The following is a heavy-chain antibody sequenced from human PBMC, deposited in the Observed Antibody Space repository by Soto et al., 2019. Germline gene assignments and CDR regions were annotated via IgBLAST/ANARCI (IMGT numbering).Heavy chain of an antibody. CDR2: VYHNGLT. CDR3: ARDAALPGEADRFDY. Sequence: SATQSLTCDVSGDSIGSNVWWSWVRQPPGKGLEWIGEVYHNGLTDYNPSLRGRATMSADMSKNQFSLRVTSVTDADTAIYYCARDAALPGEADRFDYWGQGALVTVSS. D-gene: IGHD2-15*01. V-gene: IGHV4-4*02. CDR1: GDSIGSNVW. J-gene: IGHJ4*02.